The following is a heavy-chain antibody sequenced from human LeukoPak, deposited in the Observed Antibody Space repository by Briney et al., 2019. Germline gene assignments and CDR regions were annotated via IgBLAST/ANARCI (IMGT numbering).Heavy chain of an antibody. CDR3: AKVPVSGYYSYFAN. CDR1: GFTFSSHW. CDR2: IKQDGSAK. D-gene: IGHD3-22*01. Sequence: GGSLRLSCAASGFTFSSHWMSWVRQAPGKGLEWVANIKQDGSAKYYVDSVRGRFTISRDNAKNTLYLQMSSLRAEDTAVYYCAKVPVSGYYSYFANWGQGALVTVSS. V-gene: IGHV3-7*01. J-gene: IGHJ4*02.